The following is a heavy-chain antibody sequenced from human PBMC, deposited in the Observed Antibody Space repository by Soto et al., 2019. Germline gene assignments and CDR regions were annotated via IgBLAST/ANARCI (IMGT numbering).Heavy chain of an antibody. CDR2: MKPNSGGT. CDR1: GYTFTDYY. V-gene: IGHV1-2*02. J-gene: IGHJ3*02. Sequence: ASVKVSCKASGYTFTDYYMHWVRQAPGQGLEWMGWMKPNSGGTNYAQKFQGRVTMTRDTSITTAYMELSRLTSDDTAVYYCARGGYEAGRLGHLDAFDIWGQGTMVTVSS. CDR3: ARGGYEAGRLGHLDAFDI. D-gene: IGHD6-6*01.